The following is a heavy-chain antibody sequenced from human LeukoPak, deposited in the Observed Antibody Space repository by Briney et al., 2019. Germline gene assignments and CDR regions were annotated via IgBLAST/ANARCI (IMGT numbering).Heavy chain of an antibody. Sequence: SETLSLTCAVYGGSFSGYYWSWIRQPPGKGLEWIGEINYSGSTNYNPSLKSRVTISVDTSKNQFSLKLSSVTAADTAVYYCARGSYYDSSGYYSILYPFDYWGQGTLVTVSS. D-gene: IGHD3-22*01. CDR3: ARGSYYDSSGYYSILYPFDY. CDR2: INYSGST. CDR1: GGSFSGYY. V-gene: IGHV4-34*01. J-gene: IGHJ4*02.